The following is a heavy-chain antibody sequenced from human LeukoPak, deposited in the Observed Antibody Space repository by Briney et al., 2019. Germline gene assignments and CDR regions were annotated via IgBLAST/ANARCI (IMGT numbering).Heavy chain of an antibody. J-gene: IGHJ4*02. CDR2: MNPNSGKT. V-gene: IGHV1-8*01. CDR3: ARGRKVRGVISYY. CDR1: GYTFTSYD. D-gene: IGHD3-10*01. Sequence: ASVTVSCKASGYTFTSYDINWVRQAAGQGVEGMGWMNPNSGKTGYAQKFQGRGTMTRNTSISTAYMELSSLRSEDTAAYYCARGRKVRGVISYYWGQGTLVTVSS.